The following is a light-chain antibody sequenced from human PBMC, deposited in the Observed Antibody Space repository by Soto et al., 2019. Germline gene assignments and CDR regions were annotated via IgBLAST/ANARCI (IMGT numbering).Light chain of an antibody. CDR2: GVV. Sequence: QSALTQPASVSGSPGQSITISCTGTSSDIGGYNYVSWYQHHPGKAPKLVIYGVVNRPSGVSNRFSGSKSDNTASLTISGLQAEDEADYYCSSFSSRSTLGIFGGGTKVTVL. CDR1: SSDIGGYNY. CDR3: SSFSSRSTLGI. J-gene: IGLJ2*01. V-gene: IGLV2-14*03.